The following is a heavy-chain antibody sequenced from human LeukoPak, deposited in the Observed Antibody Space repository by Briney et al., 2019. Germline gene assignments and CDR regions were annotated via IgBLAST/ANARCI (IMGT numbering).Heavy chain of an antibody. CDR3: ARGDYYDSSGFSSGDAFDI. V-gene: IGHV4-61*01. CDR2: IYYSGST. J-gene: IGHJ3*02. CDR1: GGSVSSGSYY. Sequence: SETLSLTCTVSGGSVSSGSYYWSWIRQPPGKGLEWIGYIYYSGSTNYNPSLKSRVTISVDTSKNQFSLKLSSVTAADTAVYYCARGDYYDSSGFSSGDAFDIWGQGTMVTVSS. D-gene: IGHD3-22*01.